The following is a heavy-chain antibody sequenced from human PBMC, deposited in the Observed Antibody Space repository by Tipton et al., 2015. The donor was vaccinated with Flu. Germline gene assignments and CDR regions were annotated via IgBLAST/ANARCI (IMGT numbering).Heavy chain of an antibody. CDR3: SRSTYYYGSGSSDY. D-gene: IGHD3-10*01. V-gene: IGHV4-38-2*01. Sequence: TLSFTCAVSGYSMSTGYYWGWIRQPPGKGLEWIGSISHSGSTYYKPSLKSRVTISLDTFQNQFSLNLNSVTAADTAVYYCSRSTYYYGSGSSDYWGQGTLVTVSS. J-gene: IGHJ4*02. CDR1: GYSMSTGYY. CDR2: ISHSGST.